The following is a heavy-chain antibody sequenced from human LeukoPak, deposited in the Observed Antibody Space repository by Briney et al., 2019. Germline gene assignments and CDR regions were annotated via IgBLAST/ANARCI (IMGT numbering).Heavy chain of an antibody. Sequence: SETLSLTCTVSGGSISSSSYYWGWIRQPPGKGLEWIGSIYYSGSTYYNPSLKSRVTISVDTSKNQFSLKLSSVTAADTAVYYCARSGYSSGWYGYWGRGTLVTVSS. D-gene: IGHD6-19*01. CDR3: ARSGYSSGWYGY. V-gene: IGHV4-39*07. CDR2: IYYSGST. J-gene: IGHJ4*02. CDR1: GGSISSSSYY.